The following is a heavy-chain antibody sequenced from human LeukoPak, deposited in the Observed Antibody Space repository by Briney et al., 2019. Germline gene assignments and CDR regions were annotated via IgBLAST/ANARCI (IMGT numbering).Heavy chain of an antibody. D-gene: IGHD3-10*01. CDR2: ISGSGGST. Sequence: GGSLRLPCAASGFTFSSYAMSWVRQAPGKGLEWVSAISGSGGSTYYADSVKGRFTISRDNSKNTLYLQMNSLRVEDTAVYYCAKGLLWFGECLDYWGQGTLVTVSS. CDR1: GFTFSSYA. J-gene: IGHJ4*02. V-gene: IGHV3-23*01. CDR3: AKGLLWFGECLDY.